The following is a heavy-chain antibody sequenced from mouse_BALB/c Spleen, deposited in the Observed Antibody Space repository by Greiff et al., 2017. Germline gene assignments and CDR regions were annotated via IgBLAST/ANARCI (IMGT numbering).Heavy chain of an antibody. V-gene: IGHV14-3*02. CDR1: GFNIKDTY. J-gene: IGHJ4*01. CDR3: ARWSRHFYAMDY. CDR2: IDPANGNT. Sequence: EVQGVESGAELVKPGASVKLSCTASGFNIKDTYMHWVKQRPEQGLEWIGRIDPANGNTKYDPKFQGKATITADTSSNTAYLQLSSLTSEDTAVYYCARWSRHFYAMDYWGQGTSVTVSS.